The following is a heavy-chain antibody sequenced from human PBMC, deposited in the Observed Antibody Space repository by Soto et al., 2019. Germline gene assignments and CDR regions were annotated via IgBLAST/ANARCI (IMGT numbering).Heavy chain of an antibody. CDR1: GFTFSSYD. Sequence: PGGSLRLSCAASGFTFSSYDMSWVRQAPGKGLEWVSAISGSGGSTYYADSVKGRFTISRDNAKNTLYLQMNSLRAEDTAVYYCAKGSIQTSNYYYGMDVWGQGTTVTVSS. V-gene: IGHV3-23*01. D-gene: IGHD3-10*01. CDR3: AKGSIQTSNYYYGMDV. CDR2: ISGSGGST. J-gene: IGHJ6*02.